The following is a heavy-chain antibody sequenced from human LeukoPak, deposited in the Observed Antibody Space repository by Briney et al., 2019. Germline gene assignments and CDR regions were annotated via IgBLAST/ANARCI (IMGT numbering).Heavy chain of an antibody. J-gene: IGHJ4*02. CDR3: ARHAVRDGYNRHNDY. D-gene: IGHD5-24*01. CDR1: GYSFTSHW. V-gene: IGHV5-51*01. CDR2: IYPGDSDT. Sequence: GEPLKISCKGSGYSFTSHWIAWVRQMPGKGLEWMGIIYPGDSDTRYSPSFQGQVTISVDKSINTAYLQWNSLKASDTAMYYCARHAVRDGYNRHNDYWGQGTLVTVSS.